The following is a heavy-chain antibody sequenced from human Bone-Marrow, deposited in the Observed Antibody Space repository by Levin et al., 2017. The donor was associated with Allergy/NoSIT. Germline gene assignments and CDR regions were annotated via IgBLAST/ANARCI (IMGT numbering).Heavy chain of an antibody. Sequence: GGSLRLSCAASGFTFSSYAIAWVRQAPGKGLEWLSSIDYNSKYIYYAGAAKGRFTISRDNTKNSLFLQMDSLRAEATAVYYCGRWGLWTAYATGRLDYWGRGTLVTVSS. CDR2: IDYNSKYI. J-gene: IGHJ4*02. CDR1: GFTFSSYA. V-gene: IGHV3-21*01. D-gene: IGHD3/OR15-3a*01. CDR3: GRWGLWTAYATGRLDY.